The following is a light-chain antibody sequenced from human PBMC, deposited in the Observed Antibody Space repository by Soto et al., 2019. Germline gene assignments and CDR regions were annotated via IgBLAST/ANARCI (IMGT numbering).Light chain of an antibody. J-gene: IGKJ4*01. CDR2: AAS. V-gene: IGKV1-9*01. CDR1: QDSSSY. CDR3: QQLNSYPLT. Sequence: IQLTQSPSSLSASVGDRVTITCRASQDSSSYVAWYQQKPGKAPELLIYAASTLQSGVPSTFSGSGSGTHFTLTISSLQPEDFATYYCQQLNSYPLTFGGGTKVEIK.